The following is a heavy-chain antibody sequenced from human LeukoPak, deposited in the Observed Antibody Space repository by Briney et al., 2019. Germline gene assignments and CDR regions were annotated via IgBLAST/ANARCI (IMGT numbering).Heavy chain of an antibody. D-gene: IGHD4-17*01. Sequence: SQTLSLTCTVSGGSISCGDYYWSWIRQPPGKGLEWIGYIYYSGSTYYNPSLKSRVTISVDTSKNQFSLKLSSVTAADTAVYYCARDSRHDYGDYRVLGAFDIWGQGTMVTVSS. CDR2: IYYSGST. V-gene: IGHV4-30-4*08. J-gene: IGHJ3*02. CDR3: ARDSRHDYGDYRVLGAFDI. CDR1: GGSISCGDYY.